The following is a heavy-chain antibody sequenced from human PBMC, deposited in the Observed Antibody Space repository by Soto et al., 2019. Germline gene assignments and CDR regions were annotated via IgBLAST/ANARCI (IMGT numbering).Heavy chain of an antibody. D-gene: IGHD3-10*01. CDR1: GFTVSSNY. J-gene: IGHJ6*03. CDR2: IYSGGST. Sequence: GGSLRLSCAASGFTVSSNYMSWVRQAPGKGLEWVSVIYSGGSTYYADSVKGRFTISRDNSKNTLYLQMNSLRAEDTAVYYCARDGGSGSYYRVFHYYYMDVWGKGTTVTVSS. CDR3: ARDGGSGSYYRVFHYYYMDV. V-gene: IGHV3-66*01.